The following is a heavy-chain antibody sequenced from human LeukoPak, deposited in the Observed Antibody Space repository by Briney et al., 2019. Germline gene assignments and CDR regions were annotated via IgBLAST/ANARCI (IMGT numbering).Heavy chain of an antibody. CDR3: ARRYDTSGPFFDY. V-gene: IGHV4-59*01. CDR2: IYYSGST. J-gene: IGHJ4*02. CDR1: GGSISTYY. D-gene: IGHD3-22*01. Sequence: SETLSLTCTVSGGSISTYYWSWIRQPPGKGLEWIGFIYYSGSTYYNPSLESRVTISVDTSKNQFSLKLTSVTAADTAIHYCARRYDTSGPFFDYWGQGTLVTVSS.